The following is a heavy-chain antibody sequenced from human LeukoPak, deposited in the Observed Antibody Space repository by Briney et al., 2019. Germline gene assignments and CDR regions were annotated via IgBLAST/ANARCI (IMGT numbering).Heavy chain of an antibody. CDR3: ASLHDSSGYYGLDAFDI. V-gene: IGHV7-4-1*02. CDR1: GYTFTSYA. D-gene: IGHD3-22*01. Sequence: ASVKVSCKASGYTFTSYAMNWVRQAPGQGLEWMGWMNTNTGNPTYAQGFTGRFVFSLDTSVSTAYLQISSLKAEDTAVYYCASLHDSSGYYGLDAFDIWGQGTMVTVSS. CDR2: MNTNTGNP. J-gene: IGHJ3*02.